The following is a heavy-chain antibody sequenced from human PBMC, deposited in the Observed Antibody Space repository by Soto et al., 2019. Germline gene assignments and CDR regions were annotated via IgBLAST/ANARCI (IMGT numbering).Heavy chain of an antibody. Sequence: LRLSCAASGFTFSSYAMSWVRQAPGKGLEWVSAISGSGGSTYYADSVKGRFTISRDNSKNTLYLQMNSLRAEDTAVYYCAKDRDYSSDRDYYYYYGMDVWGQGTTVTVSS. V-gene: IGHV3-23*01. J-gene: IGHJ6*02. CDR1: GFTFSSYA. CDR2: ISGSGGST. CDR3: AKDRDYSSDRDYYYYYGMDV. D-gene: IGHD4-4*01.